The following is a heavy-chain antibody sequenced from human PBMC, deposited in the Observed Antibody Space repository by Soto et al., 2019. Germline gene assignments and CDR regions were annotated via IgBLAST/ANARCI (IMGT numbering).Heavy chain of an antibody. Sequence: SETLSLTCTVSGGSISSGDYYWSWIRQPPGKGLEWIGYIYYSGSTYYNPSLKSRVTISVDTSKNQFSLKLSSVAAADTAVYYCARGIVGAAGGDYWGQGTLVTVSS. CDR3: ARGIVGAAGGDY. J-gene: IGHJ4*02. D-gene: IGHD1-26*01. CDR1: GGSISSGDYY. CDR2: IYYSGST. V-gene: IGHV4-30-4*01.